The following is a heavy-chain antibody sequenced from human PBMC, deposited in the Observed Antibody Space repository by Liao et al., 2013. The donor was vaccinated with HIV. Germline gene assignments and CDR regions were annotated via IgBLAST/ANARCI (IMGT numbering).Heavy chain of an antibody. CDR2: IYYSGST. Sequence: QVQLQESGPGLVKPSQTLSLTCTVSGGSISSGDYYWSWIRQPPGKGLEWIGYIYYSGSTYYNPSLKSRVTISVDTSKNQFSLKLSSVTAADTAVYYCARITYYYGSGSYTFDYWGQGTLVTVSS. J-gene: IGHJ4*02. CDR1: GGSISSGDYY. V-gene: IGHV4-30-4*08. D-gene: IGHD3-10*01. CDR3: ARITYYYGSGSYTFDY.